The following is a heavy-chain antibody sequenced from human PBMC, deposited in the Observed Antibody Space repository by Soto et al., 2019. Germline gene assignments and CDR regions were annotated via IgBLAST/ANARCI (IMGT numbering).Heavy chain of an antibody. Sequence: QVHLQESGPGLVRPSETLSLTCTVSGVSLKTYYWSWIRLPPGGGLEWIGYIFSIGSPNYNPSRRSRVTMSVETSNNQFSLKMSSVTAADTAVYYCARVAGISYYNHMDVWGKGTTVTVSS. CDR2: IFSIGSP. CDR1: GVSLKTYY. D-gene: IGHD1-20*01. CDR3: ARVAGISYYNHMDV. V-gene: IGHV4-59*01. J-gene: IGHJ6*03.